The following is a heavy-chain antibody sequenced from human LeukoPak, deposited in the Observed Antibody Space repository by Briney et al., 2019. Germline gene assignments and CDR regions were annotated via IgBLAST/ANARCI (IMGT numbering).Heavy chain of an antibody. CDR3: TRDQEGSDY. V-gene: IGHV3-11*04. CDR2: ITRSSSAK. Sequence: LSLTCTVSGGSVSSGSYYWSWIRQPPGKGLEWVSYITRSSSAKFYADSVKGRFTTSRDNAENLLYLQMNSLRAEDTAVYYCTRDQEGSDYWGQGTLVTVSS. CDR1: GGSVSSGSYY. J-gene: IGHJ4*02.